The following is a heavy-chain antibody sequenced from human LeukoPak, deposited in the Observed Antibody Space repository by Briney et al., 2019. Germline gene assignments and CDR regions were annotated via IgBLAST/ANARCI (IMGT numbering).Heavy chain of an antibody. J-gene: IGHJ4*02. Sequence: WGSLRLSCAASGFTFSSYSLNWVRLAPGKGLEWVSSISSSGSYIYYADSVKGRFTISRDNAKNSLYLQMNSLRAEDTAVYYCARDRSSGWYGGDYFDYWGQGTLVTVSS. CDR2: ISSSGSYI. CDR3: ARDRSSGWYGGDYFDY. CDR1: GFTFSSYS. D-gene: IGHD6-19*01. V-gene: IGHV3-21*04.